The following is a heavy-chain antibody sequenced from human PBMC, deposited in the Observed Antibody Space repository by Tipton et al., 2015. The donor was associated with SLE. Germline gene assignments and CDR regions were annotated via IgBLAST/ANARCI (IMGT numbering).Heavy chain of an antibody. Sequence: GSLRLSCAASGFTFSGYRMHWVRQSPGKGLVWVSNINIDGTSTTYADSVKGRFTISRDDAKNTLYLQMNSLRAEDTAVYYCATEFSVGYWGQGTLVTVSS. CDR3: ATEFSVGY. J-gene: IGHJ4*02. CDR1: GFTFSGYR. V-gene: IGHV3-74*03. CDR2: INIDGTST.